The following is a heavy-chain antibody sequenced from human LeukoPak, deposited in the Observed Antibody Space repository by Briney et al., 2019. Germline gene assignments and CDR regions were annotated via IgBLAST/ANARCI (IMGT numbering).Heavy chain of an antibody. V-gene: IGHV4-39*01. J-gene: IGHJ5*02. D-gene: IGHD1-26*01. CDR1: GGSIRNNIFY. CDR2: IYHSGRM. Sequence: SETLSLTCNVSGGSIRNNIFYWGWIRQPPGKRLEWIGSIYHSGRMYYNPSLRSRVTISVDTSKNHFSLRLTSVTAADTAVYYCVRQSIVEDENWFDPWGQGTLVTVSS. CDR3: VRQSIVEDENWFDP.